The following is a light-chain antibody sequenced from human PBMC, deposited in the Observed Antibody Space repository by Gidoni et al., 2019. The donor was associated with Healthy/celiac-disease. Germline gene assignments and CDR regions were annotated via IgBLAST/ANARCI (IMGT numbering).Light chain of an antibody. CDR1: QDISNY. CDR3: QQYDKLPFT. J-gene: IGKJ3*01. V-gene: IGKV1-33*01. Sequence: DIQMTQSPSSLSASVGDRVTITYQASQDISNYLNWYQQKPGKAPKLLIYEASNLETGVPSRFSGSGSGTDFTFTSSSLKPEDIATYYCQQYDKLPFTFGPGTKVDIK. CDR2: EAS.